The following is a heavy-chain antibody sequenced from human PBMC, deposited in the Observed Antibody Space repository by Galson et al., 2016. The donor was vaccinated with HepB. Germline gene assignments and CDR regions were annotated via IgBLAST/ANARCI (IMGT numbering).Heavy chain of an antibody. V-gene: IGHV4-4*02. CDR3: ARGDFDFWGGYYASWFDP. J-gene: IGHJ5*02. CDR1: GVSVGSPNW. CDR2: MSHRGTT. D-gene: IGHD3-3*01. Sequence: LSLTCTVSGVSVGSPNWWSWVRQSPGKGLEGIGEMSHRGTTNYNPSLQSRVTISIDKSKNQFSLNLTSVPAADTAIYYCARGDFDFWGGYYASWFDPWGQGTVVTVSS.